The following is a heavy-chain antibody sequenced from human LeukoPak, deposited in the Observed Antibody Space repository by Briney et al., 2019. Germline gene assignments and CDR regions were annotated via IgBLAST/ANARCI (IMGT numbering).Heavy chain of an antibody. CDR2: IKQDGSEK. Sequence: GSLRLSCAASGFTFSSYWMSWVRQAPGKGLEWVANIKQDGSEKYYVDSVKGRFTISRDNAENSLYLQMNSLRAEDTAVYYCARADFWSGYPFDYWGQGTLVTVSS. D-gene: IGHD3-3*01. V-gene: IGHV3-7*01. CDR1: GFTFSSYW. CDR3: ARADFWSGYPFDY. J-gene: IGHJ4*02.